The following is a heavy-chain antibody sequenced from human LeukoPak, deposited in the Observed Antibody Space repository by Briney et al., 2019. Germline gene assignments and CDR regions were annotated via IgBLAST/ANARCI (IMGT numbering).Heavy chain of an antibody. CDR2: IYYSGNT. D-gene: IGHD6-6*01. J-gene: IGHJ5*02. CDR3: ARVMAARREDLNWFDP. V-gene: IGHV4-39*07. Sequence: SETLSLTCTVSGGSISSSGSYWGWIRQPPGKGLEWIGSIYYSGNTYNPSLKSRVTISVDTSKNQFSLNLTSVNAADTAVYYCARVMAARREDLNWFDPWGQGTLVTVSP. CDR1: GGSISSSGSY.